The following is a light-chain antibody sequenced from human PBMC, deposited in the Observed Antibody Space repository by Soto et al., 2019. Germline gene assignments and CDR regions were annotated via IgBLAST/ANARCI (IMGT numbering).Light chain of an antibody. CDR1: QSVGNY. V-gene: IGKV3-11*01. Sequence: EIVLTQSPATLSLSPGERATLSCRASQSVGNYLAWYQHKPGQAPRLLIYDASNRATGIPDRLSGSGSGKDFTLTISSLEPEDWAAYYCQQRSNWPRTFGQGTKVDIK. J-gene: IGKJ1*01. CDR2: DAS. CDR3: QQRSNWPRT.